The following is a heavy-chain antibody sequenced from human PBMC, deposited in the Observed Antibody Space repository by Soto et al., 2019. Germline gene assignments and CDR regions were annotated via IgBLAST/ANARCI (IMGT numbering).Heavy chain of an antibody. CDR2: IYHSGST. CDR3: ARSQQLTHLDY. Sequence: SETLSLTCAVSGGSISSGGYSWSWIRQPPGKGLKWIGYIYHSGSTYYNPSLKSRVTISVDRSKNQFSLKLSSVTAADTAVYYCARSQQLTHLDYWGQGTLVTVSS. V-gene: IGHV4-30-2*01. CDR1: GGSISSGGYS. D-gene: IGHD6-13*01. J-gene: IGHJ4*02.